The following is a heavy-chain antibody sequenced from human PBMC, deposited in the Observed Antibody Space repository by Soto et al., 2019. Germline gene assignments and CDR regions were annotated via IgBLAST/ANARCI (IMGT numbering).Heavy chain of an antibody. CDR1: GASINDYY. Sequence: SATLSLTCTVSGASINDYYWSWIRQTPGKGLEWVGFMYYSETTKYNPSLKGRVNMSLDTSKNQVSLHLKSVTAADTAVYYCARAKSSTGGKLAYTWFDPWGKGNLVTVSS. J-gene: IGHJ5*02. D-gene: IGHD3-16*01. V-gene: IGHV4-59*01. CDR3: ARAKSSTGGKLAYTWFDP. CDR2: MYYSETT.